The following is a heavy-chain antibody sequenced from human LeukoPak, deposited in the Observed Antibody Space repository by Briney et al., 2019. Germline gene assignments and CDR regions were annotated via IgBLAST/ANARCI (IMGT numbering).Heavy chain of an antibody. Sequence: SETLSLTCTVSGGSISSYYWSWIRQPPGKGQEWIGYIYYSGSTNYNPSLKSRVTISVDTSKNQFSLKLSSVTAADTAVYYCARVITIFGVTPYYYYMDVWGKGTTVTVSS. V-gene: IGHV4-59*01. D-gene: IGHD3-3*01. CDR1: GGSISSYY. J-gene: IGHJ6*03. CDR2: IYYSGST. CDR3: ARVITIFGVTPYYYYMDV.